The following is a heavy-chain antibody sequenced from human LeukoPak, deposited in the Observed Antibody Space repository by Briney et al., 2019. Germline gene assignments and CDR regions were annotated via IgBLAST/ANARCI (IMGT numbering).Heavy chain of an antibody. CDR2: IYYSGNT. J-gene: IGHJ3*02. D-gene: IGHD1-26*01. CDR1: RGSISSGDYY. Sequence: SQTLSLTCIVSRGSISSGDYYWCWIRQHPGKGLEWIGYIYYSGNTNYNPSLKSRVTISVDTSKNQFSLKLSSVTAADTAVYYCARDPQNWDCLDIWGQGTMVTVSS. V-gene: IGHV4-31*03. CDR3: ARDPQNWDCLDI.